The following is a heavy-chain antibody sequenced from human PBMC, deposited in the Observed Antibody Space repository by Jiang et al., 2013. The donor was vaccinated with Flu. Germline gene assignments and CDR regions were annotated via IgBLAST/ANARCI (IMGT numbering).Heavy chain of an antibody. CDR2: INHSGST. CDR1: GESFSVYRESFSAYY. J-gene: IGHJ4*02. CDR3: ARSSLDLNDYGDFLFDY. D-gene: IGHD4-17*01. Sequence: LLKPSETLSLTCGVYGESFSVYRESFSAYYWSWIRQPPGKGLEWIGEINHSGSTNYNPSLKSRVTISVDTSNNQFSLKLSSVTAADTAVYYCARSSLDLNDYGDFLFDYWGQGTLVTVSS. V-gene: IGHV4-34*01.